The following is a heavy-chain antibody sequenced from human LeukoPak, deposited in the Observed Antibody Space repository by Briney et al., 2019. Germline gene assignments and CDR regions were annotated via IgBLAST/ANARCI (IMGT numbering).Heavy chain of an antibody. V-gene: IGHV3-7*03. CDR3: ARDGSSTTVTTSGPKYYYYYMDV. CDR1: GFTFSSYW. D-gene: IGHD4-11*01. J-gene: IGHJ6*03. Sequence: GGSLRLSCAASGFTFSSYWMSWVRQAPGKGLEWVAKIKQDGSEKYYVDSVKGRFTISRDNAKNSLYLQMNSLRAEDTAVYYCARDGSSTTVTTSGPKYYYYYMDVWGKGTTVTVSS. CDR2: IKQDGSEK.